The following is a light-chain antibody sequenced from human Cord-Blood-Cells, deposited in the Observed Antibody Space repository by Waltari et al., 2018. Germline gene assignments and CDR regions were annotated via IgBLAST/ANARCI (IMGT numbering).Light chain of an antibody. CDR2: DTS. Sequence: QAVVTQEPSLTVSPGGTVTLTCGPSTGPVTSGHYPYWFQQKPGQAPRTLIYDTSNKHSWTPARFSGSLLGGKAALTLSGAQPEDEAEYYCLLSYSGARGVFGGGTKLTVL. CDR3: LLSYSGARGV. V-gene: IGLV7-46*01. CDR1: TGPVTSGHY. J-gene: IGLJ3*02.